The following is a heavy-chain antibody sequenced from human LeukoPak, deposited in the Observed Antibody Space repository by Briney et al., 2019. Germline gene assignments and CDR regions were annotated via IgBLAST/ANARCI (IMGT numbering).Heavy chain of an antibody. CDR1: GGSIRSYY. Sequence: KPSETLSLTCTVSGGSIRSYYWSWIRQSPGKGLEWIGYIYYSGSTNYNPSLKSRVTISVDTSKNQFSLKLSSVTAADTAVYYCARTRAYGGRPDYWGQGTLVTVSS. CDR3: ARTRAYGGRPDY. J-gene: IGHJ4*02. CDR2: IYYSGST. D-gene: IGHD4-23*01. V-gene: IGHV4-59*01.